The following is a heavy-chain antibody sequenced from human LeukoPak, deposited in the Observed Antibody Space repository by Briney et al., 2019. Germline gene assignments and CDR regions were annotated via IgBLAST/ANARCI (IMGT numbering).Heavy chain of an antibody. CDR1: GDSVSRSDSY. V-gene: IGHV4-39*01. CDR3: ARRRYYDGSGYLE. D-gene: IGHD3-22*01. Sequence: PSETLSLTCSVSGDSVSRSDSYWDWIRQPPGKGLEWIGTIYYSGRTYHSPSLKSRVTMSVDPSNNQFSLNLRSVTAADTAVYYCARRRYYDGSGYLEWGQGTLLSVSS. CDR2: IYYSGRT. J-gene: IGHJ1*01.